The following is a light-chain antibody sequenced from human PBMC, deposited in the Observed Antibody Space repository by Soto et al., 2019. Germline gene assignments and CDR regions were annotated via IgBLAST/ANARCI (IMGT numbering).Light chain of an antibody. CDR3: QQYSSFSRT. CDR1: QDISSY. V-gene: IGKV1-9*01. J-gene: IGKJ1*01. CDR2: AAS. Sequence: IQLTQSPSSLSASVGDRVTITCRASQDISSYLVWYQQKPGKAPKNLIYAASTLQSGVPSRFSGSGSGTEFTLTISSLQPDDFATYYCQQYSSFSRTFGQGTKVEIK.